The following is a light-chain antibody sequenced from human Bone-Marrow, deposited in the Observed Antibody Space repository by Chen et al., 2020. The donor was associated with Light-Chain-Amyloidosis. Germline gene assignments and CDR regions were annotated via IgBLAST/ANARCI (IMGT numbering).Light chain of an antibody. V-gene: IGLV2-14*01. CDR3: SSYTITNTLV. CDR2: EVT. Sequence: QSALTHPASVSGSPGQSITISCTGTSSDVGGDNHVSWYQQHPDKAPKLMIYEVTNRPSWFPDRFSGSKSDNTASLTISWLKTEDEADYFCSSYTITNTLVFGSGTRVTVL. CDR1: SSDVGGDNH. J-gene: IGLJ1*01.